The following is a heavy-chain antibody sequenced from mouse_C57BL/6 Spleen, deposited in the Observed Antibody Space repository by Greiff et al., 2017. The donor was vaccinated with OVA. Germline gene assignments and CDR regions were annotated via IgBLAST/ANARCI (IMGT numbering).Heavy chain of an antibody. CDR2: IDPETGGT. D-gene: IGHD2-5*01. CDR1: GYSFTDYD. CDR3: TGAYRNRYWYFDV. V-gene: IGHV1-15*01. J-gene: IGHJ1*01. Sequence: VQLQQSGAELVRPGASVTLSCKASGYSFTDYDMHWVKQTPVHGLEWIGAIDPETGGTAYNQKFKGKAILTADKSSIAACIGLRSLTSEDSSVYYCTGAYRNRYWYFDVWGAGTTVTVSS.